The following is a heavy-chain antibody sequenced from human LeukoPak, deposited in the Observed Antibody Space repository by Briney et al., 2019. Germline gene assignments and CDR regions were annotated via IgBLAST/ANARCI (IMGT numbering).Heavy chain of an antibody. J-gene: IGHJ4*02. CDR1: ACIFSNYA. D-gene: IGHD5-18*01. V-gene: IGHV3-23*01. CDR3: AKTRRGYSYGQDFDY. Sequence: GGSLTLSCAASACIFSNYAMSWVRQTPGRGLEWVSSITTAGSTYYADSVKGRFTISRDNSKNTLYLQMNSLRAEDTAVYYCAKTRRGYSYGQDFDYWGQGTLVTVSS. CDR2: ITTAGST.